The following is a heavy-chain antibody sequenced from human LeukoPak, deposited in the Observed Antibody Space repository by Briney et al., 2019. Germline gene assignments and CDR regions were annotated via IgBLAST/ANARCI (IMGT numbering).Heavy chain of an antibody. V-gene: IGHV3-23*01. D-gene: IGHD6-19*01. Sequence: QPGRSLRLSCAASEFTFGTYGMHWVRQPPGKGLEWVSTINANSGTTSYAASVRGRFTISRDNSKNTLYLQVNTLRADDTATYYCAKPISGGLAVTADWFHPWGQGTLVVVSS. CDR3: AKPISGGLAVTADWFHP. J-gene: IGHJ5*01. CDR1: EFTFGTYG. CDR2: INANSGTT.